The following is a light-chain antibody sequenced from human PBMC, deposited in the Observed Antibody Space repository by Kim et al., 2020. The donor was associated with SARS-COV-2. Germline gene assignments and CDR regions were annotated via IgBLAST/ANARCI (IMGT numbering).Light chain of an antibody. Sequence: EIVLTQSPGTLSLSPGERATLSCRASQSVSSSYLARYQQKPGQAPRLLIYGASSRATGIPDRFSGSGSGTDFTLTISRLEPEDFAVYYCQQYGSSPFMYSFGQGTKLEI. J-gene: IGKJ2*03. CDR1: QSVSSSY. CDR2: GAS. V-gene: IGKV3-20*01. CDR3: QQYGSSPFMYS.